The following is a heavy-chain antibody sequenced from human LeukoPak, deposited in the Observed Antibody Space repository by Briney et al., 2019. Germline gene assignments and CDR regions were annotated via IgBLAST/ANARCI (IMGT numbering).Heavy chain of an antibody. CDR1: GFTFSSYA. CDR3: WCCGYDSGDWFDP. J-gene: IGHJ5*02. Sequence: PGGSLRLSCAASGFTFSSYAMHWVRQAPGKGLEWVAVISYDGSNKYYADSVKGRFTISRDNSKNTLYLQMNSLRAEDTAVYYCWCCGYDSGDWFDPWGQGTLVTVSS. V-gene: IGHV3-30-3*01. D-gene: IGHD5-12*01. CDR2: ISYDGSNK.